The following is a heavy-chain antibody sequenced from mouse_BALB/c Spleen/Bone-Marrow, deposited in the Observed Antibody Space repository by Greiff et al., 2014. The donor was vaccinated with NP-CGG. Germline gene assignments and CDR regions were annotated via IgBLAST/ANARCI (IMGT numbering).Heavy chain of an antibody. D-gene: IGHD2-4*01. Sequence: EVQLQQSGPELVKPGASMKISCKASGYSFTGYTMNWVKQSHGKNLEWIGLINPYNGGTRYNQKFKRKATLTVDKSSSTAYMEPLSLTSEDSAVYYCARGPPLYYDYGFDYWGQGTTLTVSS. CDR1: GYSFTGYT. CDR2: INPYNGGT. V-gene: IGHV1-18*01. J-gene: IGHJ2*01. CDR3: ARGPPLYYDYGFDY.